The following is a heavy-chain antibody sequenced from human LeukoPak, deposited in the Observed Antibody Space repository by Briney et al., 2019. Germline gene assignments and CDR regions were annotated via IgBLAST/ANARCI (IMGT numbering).Heavy chain of an antibody. CDR3: ARGRSPHCSGGSCYPGGY. CDR1: GYTFTSYG. V-gene: IGHV1-18*01. CDR2: ISAYNGNT. D-gene: IGHD2-15*01. J-gene: IGHJ4*02. Sequence: EASVKVSCKASGYTFTSYGISWVRQAPGQGLEWMGWISAYNGNTNYAQKLQGRVTMTTDTSTSTAYMELSSLRSDDTAVYYCARGRSPHCSGGSCYPGGYWGQGTLVTASS.